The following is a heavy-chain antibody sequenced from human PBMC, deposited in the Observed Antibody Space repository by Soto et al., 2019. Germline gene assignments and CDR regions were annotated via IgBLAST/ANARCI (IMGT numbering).Heavy chain of an antibody. J-gene: IGHJ6*03. CDR2: IGGSGSGA. Sequence: GGSLRLSCAASGFTFKNYAMTWVRQAPGKGMEWVSSIGGSGSGAHYADSVKGRFTISRDDSKNTLYLQMNGLRAEDTAVYYCAGSSGYERGYYYYMDVWGKGTTVTVSS. CDR1: GFTFKNYA. CDR3: AGSSGYERGYYYYMDV. V-gene: IGHV3-23*01. D-gene: IGHD5-12*01.